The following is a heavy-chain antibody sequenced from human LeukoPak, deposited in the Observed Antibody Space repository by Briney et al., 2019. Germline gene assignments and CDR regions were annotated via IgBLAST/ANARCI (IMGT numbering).Heavy chain of an antibody. CDR3: ARGSNYDYKEYYYYYGMDV. D-gene: IGHD3-16*01. V-gene: IGHV3-66*01. J-gene: IGHJ6*02. CDR1: GFTVSSNY. CDR2: IYSGGST. Sequence: GGSLRLSCAASGFTVSSNYMSWVRQAPGKGLEWVSVIYSGGSTYYADSVKGRFTISRDNSKNTLYPQMNSLRAEDTAVYYCARGSNYDYKEYYYYYGMDVWGQGTTVTVSS.